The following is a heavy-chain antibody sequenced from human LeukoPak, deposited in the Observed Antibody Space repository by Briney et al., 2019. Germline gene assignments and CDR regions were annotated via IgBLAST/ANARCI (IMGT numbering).Heavy chain of an antibody. J-gene: IGHJ6*02. CDR2: SNWDGNNI. CDR3: AKDSGSCTGGSCHRDYFGLDV. V-gene: IGHV3-9*01. Sequence: PGGSLRLSCAASGFKFDDYAMPWVRQVPGKGLEWVSGSNWDGNNIGYADSVKGRFTISRDNAKNSLYLQMTSLRAEDTALYFCAKDSGSCTGGSCHRDYFGLDVWGQGTTVTVSS. D-gene: IGHD2-15*01. CDR1: GFKFDDYA.